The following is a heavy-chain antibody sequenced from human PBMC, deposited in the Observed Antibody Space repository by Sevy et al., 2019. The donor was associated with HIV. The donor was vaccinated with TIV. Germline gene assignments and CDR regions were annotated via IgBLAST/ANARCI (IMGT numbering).Heavy chain of an antibody. J-gene: IGHJ4*01. V-gene: IGHV3-33*01. Sequence: GGSLRLSCAASGFTFSSYGMHWVRQAPGKGLEWVAVIWYDGSNKYYADSVKGRFTISRDNSKNTLYLQMNSLRAEETAVYYCARAGNVVVAATEGRYFDYWGQEPWSPSPQ. CDR1: GFTFSSYG. CDR3: ARAGNVVVAATEGRYFDY. D-gene: IGHD2-15*01. CDR2: IWYDGSNK.